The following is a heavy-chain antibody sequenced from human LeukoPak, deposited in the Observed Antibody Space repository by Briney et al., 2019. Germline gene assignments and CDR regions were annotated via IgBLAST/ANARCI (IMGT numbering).Heavy chain of an antibody. CDR1: GGSISSYY. D-gene: IGHD3-22*01. J-gene: IGHJ3*02. CDR2: IYYSGST. V-gene: IGHV4-59*08. Sequence: SETLSLTCTVSGGSISSYYWSWIRQPPGKGLEWIGYIYYSGSTNYNPSLKSRVTISVDTSKNQFSLKLSSVTAADTAVYYYARQDYYDSSGLNAFDIWGQGTMVTVSS. CDR3: ARQDYYDSSGLNAFDI.